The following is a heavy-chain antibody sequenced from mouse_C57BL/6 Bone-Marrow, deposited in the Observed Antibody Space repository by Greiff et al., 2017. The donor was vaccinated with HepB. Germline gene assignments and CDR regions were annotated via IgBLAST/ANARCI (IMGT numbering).Heavy chain of an antibody. J-gene: IGHJ4*01. CDR2: ISSGGSYT. CDR3: ARRGYYGYAMDY. CDR1: GFTFSSYG. D-gene: IGHD1-1*01. Sequence: VQLQQSGGDLVKPGGSLKLSCAASGFTFSSYGMSWVRQTPDKRLEWVATISSGGSYTYYPDSVKGRFTISRDNAKNTLYLQMSSLKSEDTAMYYCARRGYYGYAMDYWGQGTSVTVSS. V-gene: IGHV5-6*01.